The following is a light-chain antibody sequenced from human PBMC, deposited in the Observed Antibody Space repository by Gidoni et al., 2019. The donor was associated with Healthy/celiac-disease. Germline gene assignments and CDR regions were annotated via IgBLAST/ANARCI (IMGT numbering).Light chain of an antibody. CDR3: QQRSNWPPIT. CDR1: QSVSSY. V-gene: IGKV3-11*01. CDR2: DAS. J-gene: IGKJ5*01. Sequence: EIVLTQSPDTLPLSPGERATLSCRASQSVSSYLAWYQQKPVQAPRLLIYDASNRATGIPARFSGSGSGTDFTLTISSLEPEDFAVYYCQQRSNWPPITFGQGTRLEIK.